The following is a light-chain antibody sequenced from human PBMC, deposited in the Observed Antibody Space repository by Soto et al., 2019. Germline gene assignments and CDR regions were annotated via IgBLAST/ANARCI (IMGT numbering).Light chain of an antibody. V-gene: IGKV3-11*01. CDR1: QSSSGY. J-gene: IGKJ4*01. Sequence: NVLTQSPATLSLSPGDSATLSCRASQSSSGYLAWYQQKPGQAPRLLIYDASTRAPGIPARFSGSGSGTDYTLTITSLEPEDFAVYYCQQSSRFGGGTKVDIK. CDR3: QQSSR. CDR2: DAS.